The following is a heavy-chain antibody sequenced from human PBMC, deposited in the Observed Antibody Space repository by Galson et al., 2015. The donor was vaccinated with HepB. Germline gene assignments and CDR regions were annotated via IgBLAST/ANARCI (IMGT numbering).Heavy chain of an antibody. D-gene: IGHD6-13*01. V-gene: IGHV7-4-1*02. CDR3: ARGSSWYAAHNWFDP. CDR2: TNTNTGNP. J-gene: IGHJ5*02. Sequence: SCQASGYTFTSYAMNWVRQAPGQGLEWMGWTNTNTGNPTYAQGFTGRFVFSLDTSVSTAYLQISSLKAEDTAVYYCARGSSWYAAHNWFDPWGQGTLVTVSS. CDR1: GYTFTSYA.